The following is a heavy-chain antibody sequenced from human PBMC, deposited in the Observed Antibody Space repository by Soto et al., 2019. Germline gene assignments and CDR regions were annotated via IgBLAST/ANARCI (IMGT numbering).Heavy chain of an antibody. J-gene: IGHJ5*02. CDR1: GGSISSSNYY. D-gene: IGHD2-15*01. CDR3: ARHLVVAATTYNWFDL. Sequence: SETLSLTCTVSGGSISSSNYYGGWILQLPGKGLEWIGSIFYSGSTYYNPSPRSRVTIYIDSSKNQFHLKLSSVTAADTAVYYCARHLVVAATTYNWFDLWGQGNLVTVS. V-gene: IGHV4-39*01. CDR2: IFYSGST.